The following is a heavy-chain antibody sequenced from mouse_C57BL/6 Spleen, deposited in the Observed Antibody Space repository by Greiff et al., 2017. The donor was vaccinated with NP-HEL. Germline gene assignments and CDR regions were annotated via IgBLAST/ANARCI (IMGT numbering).Heavy chain of an antibody. CDR1: GFTFSDYG. CDR3: ARGPPFAY. Sequence: EVMLVESGGGLVKPGGSLKLSCAASGFTFSDYGMHWVRQAPEKGLEWVAYISSGSSTNYYADTVKGRVTISRDNAKNTLFLQMTSLGSEDTAMYYCARGPPFAYWGQGTLVTVSA. CDR2: ISSGSSTN. V-gene: IGHV5-17*01. J-gene: IGHJ3*01.